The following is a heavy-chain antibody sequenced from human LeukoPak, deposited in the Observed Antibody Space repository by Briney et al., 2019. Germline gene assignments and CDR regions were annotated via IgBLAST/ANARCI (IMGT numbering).Heavy chain of an antibody. CDR1: GFTFSSYA. CDR3: AKGSPRGYDFWSGYLGDDAFDI. V-gene: IGHV3-23*01. D-gene: IGHD3-3*01. Sequence: GGSLRLSCAASGFTFSSYAMSWVRQAPGKGLEWVSALSGSGGSTYYADSVKGRFTISRDNSKNTLYLQMNSLRAEDTAVYYCAKGSPRGYDFWSGYLGDDAFDIWGQGTMVTVSS. J-gene: IGHJ3*02. CDR2: LSGSGGST.